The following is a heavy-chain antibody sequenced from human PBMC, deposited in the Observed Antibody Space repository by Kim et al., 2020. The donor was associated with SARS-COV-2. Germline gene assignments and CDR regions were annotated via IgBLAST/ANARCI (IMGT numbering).Heavy chain of an antibody. J-gene: IGHJ4*02. CDR3: ARWDYSKGYDY. V-gene: IGHV4-34*01. CDR2: INHSGST. Sequence: SETLSLTCAVYGGSFSGYYWSWIRQPPGKGLEWIGEINHSGSTNYNPSLKSRVTISVDTSKNQFSLKLSSVTAADTAVYYCARWDYSKGYDYWGQGTLVTVSS. CDR1: GGSFSGYY. D-gene: IGHD4-4*01.